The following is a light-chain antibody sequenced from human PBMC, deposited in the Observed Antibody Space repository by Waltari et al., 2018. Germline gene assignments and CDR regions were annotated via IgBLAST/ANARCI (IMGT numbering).Light chain of an antibody. CDR2: KVS. CDR3: MQGTHWPPYT. V-gene: IGKV2-30*02. J-gene: IGKJ2*01. Sequence: DVVMTQSPLSLPVTLGQPASISCMSSQSLVHSDGNTYLCWFQQRPGQSPRRLIYKVSNRDFGVPDRFSGSGSGTDFTLKISRVEAEDVGIYYCMQGTHWPPYTFGQGTKLEIK. CDR1: QSLVHSDGNTY.